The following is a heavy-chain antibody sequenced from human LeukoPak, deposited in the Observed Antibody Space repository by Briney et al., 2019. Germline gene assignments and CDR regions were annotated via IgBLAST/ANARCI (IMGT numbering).Heavy chain of an antibody. CDR3: ARTDETAPAEDFQH. CDR1: GFRVSSNY. Sequence: GSLRLSCAASGFRVSSNYMSWVRQAPGKGLEWVSVIYSGGSTYYADSVKGRFTISRDNSKNTLYLQMKSLRAEDTAVYYCARTDETAPAEDFQHWGQGTLVTVSS. J-gene: IGHJ1*01. V-gene: IGHV3-53*01. CDR2: IYSGGST. D-gene: IGHD2-21*02.